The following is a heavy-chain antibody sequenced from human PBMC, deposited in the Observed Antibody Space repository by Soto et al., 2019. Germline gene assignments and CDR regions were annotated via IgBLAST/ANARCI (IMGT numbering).Heavy chain of an antibody. CDR1: GYTFSSYG. D-gene: IGHD2-2*01. J-gene: IGHJ6*02. V-gene: IGHV1-18*04. CDR3: ARGRVSCSSASCYFYYGMDV. CDR2: ISAYNGNT. Sequence: GASVKVCCKASGYTFSSYGISWVRQAPGQGLEWMGWISAYNGNTNYAQKLQGRVTMTTDTSTSTAYMELRSLTSDDTAVYYCARGRVSCSSASCYFYYGMDVWGQGTTVTVSS.